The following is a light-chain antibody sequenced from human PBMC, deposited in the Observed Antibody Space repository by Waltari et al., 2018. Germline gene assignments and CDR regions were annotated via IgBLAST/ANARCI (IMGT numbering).Light chain of an antibody. CDR2: GVS. CDR3: LQYHIWPRT. Sequence: EIVMTQSPVTLSASPGESATLSCRASQSVGSDFGWYQQKPGQPPSLLIYGVSTRASGVPVRFSGSGSGAGFTLTISSLQSEDFAIYYCLQYHIWPRTFGQGTKLEIK. CDR1: QSVGSD. V-gene: IGKV3-15*01. J-gene: IGKJ2*01.